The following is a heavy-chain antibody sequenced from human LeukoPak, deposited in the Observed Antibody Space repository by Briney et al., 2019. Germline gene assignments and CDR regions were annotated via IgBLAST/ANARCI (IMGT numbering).Heavy chain of an antibody. D-gene: IGHD2-2*01. CDR2: INHSGST. V-gene: IGHV4-34*01. CDR3: ARSLYCSSTSCQQRDY. Sequence: SETLSLTCAVYGGSFSGYYWSWIRQPPGKGLEWIGEINHSGSTNYNPSLKSRVTISVDTSKNQCSLKLSSVTAADTAVYYCARSLYCSSTSCQQRDYGGQGTLVTVSS. CDR1: GGSFSGYY. J-gene: IGHJ4*02.